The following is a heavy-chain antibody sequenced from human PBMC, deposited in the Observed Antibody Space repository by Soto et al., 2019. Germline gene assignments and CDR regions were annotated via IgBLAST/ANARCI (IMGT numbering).Heavy chain of an antibody. Sequence: QLQLQESGPGPVKPSGTLSLTCTVSGGAINTNNYYWGWVRQPPGKGLEWIGSVFYDGTTYYSPSLKSRVTISLVTSRTQFSLKLNSVTAADTAVYYCARLVVVSPVANVWGQGTLVTVSS. D-gene: IGHD2-2*01. V-gene: IGHV4-39*01. CDR3: ARLVVVSPVANV. J-gene: IGHJ4*02. CDR1: GGAINTNNYY. CDR2: VFYDGTT.